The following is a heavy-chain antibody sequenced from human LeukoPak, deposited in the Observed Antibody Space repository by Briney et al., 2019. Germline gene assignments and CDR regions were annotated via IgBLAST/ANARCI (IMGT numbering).Heavy chain of an antibody. V-gene: IGHV4-39*01. CDR3: ASRNDILTGYVFDF. CDR1: GGSFSSSIYY. Sequence: SETLSLTCTVYGGSFSSSIYYWGWIGQPPGKGLGRIGSIYYSRSTSYNPSLKSRVTISVDTSKNQFSLKLTSVTAADTAVYYCASRNDILTGYVFDFWGQGTLVTVSS. CDR2: IYYSRST. D-gene: IGHD3-9*01. J-gene: IGHJ4*02.